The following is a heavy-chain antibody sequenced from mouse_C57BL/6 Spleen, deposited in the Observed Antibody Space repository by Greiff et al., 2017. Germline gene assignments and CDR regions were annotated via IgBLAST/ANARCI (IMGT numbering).Heavy chain of an antibody. Sequence: QVQLQQPGAELVMPGASVKLSCKASGYTFTSYWMHWVKQRPGQGLEWIGEIDPSDSYTNYNQKFKGKSTLTVDKSSSTAYMQLSSLTSEDSAVDDYARGETAQTWCAYWGQGTLVTVSA. J-gene: IGHJ3*01. CDR1: GYTFTSYW. V-gene: IGHV1-69*01. CDR3: ARGETAQTWCAY. D-gene: IGHD3-2*02. CDR2: IDPSDSYT.